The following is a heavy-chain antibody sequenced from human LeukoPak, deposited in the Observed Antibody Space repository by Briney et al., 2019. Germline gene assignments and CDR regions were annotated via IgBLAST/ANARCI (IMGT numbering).Heavy chain of an antibody. CDR1: GGTFSSYT. CDR2: IIPILGIA. V-gene: IGHV1-69*04. CDR3: ARDPSLSY. J-gene: IGHJ4*02. Sequence: SVKVSCKASGGTFSSYTISWVRQAPGQRLEWMGRIIPILGIANYAQKFQGRVTITADKSTSTAYMELSSLRSEDTAVYYCARDPSLSYWGQGTLVTVSS.